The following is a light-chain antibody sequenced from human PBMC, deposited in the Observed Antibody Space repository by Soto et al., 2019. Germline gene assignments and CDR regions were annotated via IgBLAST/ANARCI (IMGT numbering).Light chain of an antibody. CDR3: SSYTTSSTRV. CDR2: EVS. Sequence: QSALTQPASVSGTPGQSITISCTGSNSDVGLYDFVSWYQHHPGRAPKLIVSEVSHRPSGISNRFSGTKSGNTASLTISGLQAEDEADYYCSSYTTSSTRVFGTGTKVTVL. CDR1: NSDVGLYDF. J-gene: IGLJ1*01. V-gene: IGLV2-14*01.